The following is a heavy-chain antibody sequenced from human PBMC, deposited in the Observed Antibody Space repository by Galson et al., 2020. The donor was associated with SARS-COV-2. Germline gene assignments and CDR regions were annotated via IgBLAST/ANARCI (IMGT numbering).Heavy chain of an antibody. CDR2: INPSGST. D-gene: IGHD4-17*01. V-gene: IGHV4-34*01. J-gene: IGHJ2*01. CDR1: GGSFSGHY. CDR3: ATYGDYGWYFDR. Sequence: SQASEPLSLTCGVNGGSFSGHYWSWIRQPPGKGLEWLGEINPSGSTNYNPPLESRVTISADTSKKQFSLNLKSVTAADTAVYYCATYGDYGWYFDRWGPGALVTVSA.